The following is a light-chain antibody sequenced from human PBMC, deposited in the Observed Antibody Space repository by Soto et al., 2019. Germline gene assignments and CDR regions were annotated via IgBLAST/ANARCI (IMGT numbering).Light chain of an antibody. CDR3: STWDSSLSAGV. J-gene: IGLJ3*02. CDR2: DND. CDR1: SSNIGKNY. V-gene: IGLV1-51*01. Sequence: QSVLTQPPSVSAAPGQKVSISCSGSSSNIGKNYVYWYQQFPGTAPKLLIYDNDKRPSGIPDRFSGSKSGTSATLGITGLQPGDEADDYCSTWDSSLSAGVFGGGTKLTVL.